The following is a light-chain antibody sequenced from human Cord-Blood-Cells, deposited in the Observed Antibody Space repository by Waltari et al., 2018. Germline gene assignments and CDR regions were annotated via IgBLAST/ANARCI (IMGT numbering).Light chain of an antibody. J-gene: IGKJ4*01. CDR3: LQANSFRLT. CDR2: AAS. V-gene: IGKV1-12*01. Sequence: DIQMTQSPSSVSASVGDRVTITCRASQGMSSWLAWDQQQPGKAPKLLIYAASSVQSGVPSRFSGSGSGTEFTLTISRLQPEDVATYYCLQANSFRLTLGGGTKLEIK. CDR1: QGMSSW.